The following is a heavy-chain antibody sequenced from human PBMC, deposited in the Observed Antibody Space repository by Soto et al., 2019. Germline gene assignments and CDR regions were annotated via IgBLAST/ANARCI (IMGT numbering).Heavy chain of an antibody. Sequence: SVKVSCKASGGTFRNHVFNWVRQAPGQGLEWMGGIIPIIGTPNYAQKFQGRVTITADASTSTVCLEVSSLRSQDTAVYYCARDLEFRDGNISHLDYWGQGTLVTVSS. V-gene: IGHV1-69*13. CDR2: IIPIIGTP. D-gene: IGHD3-10*01. CDR3: ARDLEFRDGNISHLDY. J-gene: IGHJ4*02. CDR1: GGTFRNHV.